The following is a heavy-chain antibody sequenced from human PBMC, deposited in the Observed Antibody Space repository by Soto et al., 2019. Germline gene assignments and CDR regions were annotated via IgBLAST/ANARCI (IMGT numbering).Heavy chain of an antibody. CDR1: GGTFRNSA. CDR3: ARDNDRPQLGGNYYYILDV. CDR2: IMPIFRTP. J-gene: IGHJ6*02. Sequence: QVQLEQSGPEVKKPGSSVKVSCKASGGTFRNSAISWVRQAPGQGLEWMGGIMPIFRTPDYAQNFQGRVTITADESASTAYMELTGLRSDDTAVYYCARDNDRPQLGGNYYYILDVWGHGTTVTVSS. D-gene: IGHD1-1*01. V-gene: IGHV1-69*12.